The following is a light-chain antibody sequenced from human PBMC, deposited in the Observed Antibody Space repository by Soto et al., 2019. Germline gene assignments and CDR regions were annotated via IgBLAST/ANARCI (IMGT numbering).Light chain of an antibody. CDR2: HTT. Sequence: QAVVTQEPSLTVSPGGTVTLTCGSNTGAVTSTHYASWFQQQPGQAPRTLIYHTTIKQSWTPARFSGSLLGGKAALTLSGAQPEDEAEYYCLLSYNGVGEVFGGGTKLTVL. CDR3: LLSYNGVGEV. CDR1: TGAVTSTHY. V-gene: IGLV7-46*01. J-gene: IGLJ2*01.